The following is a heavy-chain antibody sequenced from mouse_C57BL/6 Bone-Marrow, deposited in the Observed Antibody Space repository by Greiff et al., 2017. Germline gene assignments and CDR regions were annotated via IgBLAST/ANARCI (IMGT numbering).Heavy chain of an antibody. CDR2: INPSTGYT. V-gene: IGHV1-7*01. CDR3: AHYYGSSYYFDY. D-gene: IGHD1-1*01. Sequence: VQLVESGAELAKPGASVKMSCKASGYTFTSYWMHWVKQRPGQGLEWIGYINPSTGYTEYNQKFKDKATLTADKSSSTAYMQLSSLTSEDSAVYYCAHYYGSSYYFDYWGQGTTLTVSS. J-gene: IGHJ2*01. CDR1: GYTFTSYW.